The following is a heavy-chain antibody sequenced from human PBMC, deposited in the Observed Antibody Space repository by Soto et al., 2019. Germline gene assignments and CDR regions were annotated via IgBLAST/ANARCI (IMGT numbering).Heavy chain of an antibody. J-gene: IGHJ4*02. V-gene: IGHV4-59*01. CDR2: IYYSGHT. D-gene: IGHD3-3*01. CDR3: ARYSRGIPPGLEF. Sequence: WTWIRQPPGKGLEWIGYIYYSGHTSYNPSLKSRVTISLDMSKGQFSLRLTSVTAADTAVYFCARYSRGIPPGLEFWGQGTLVSVSS.